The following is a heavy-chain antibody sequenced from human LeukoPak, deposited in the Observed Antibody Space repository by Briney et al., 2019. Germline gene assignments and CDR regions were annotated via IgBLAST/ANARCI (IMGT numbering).Heavy chain of an antibody. CDR1: GGSFSGYY. V-gene: IGHV4-59*10. CDR2: IYTSGST. CDR3: ARGSRGVLAP. D-gene: IGHD3-10*01. J-gene: IGHJ5*02. Sequence: KTSETLSLTCAVYGGSFSGYYWSWIRQPAGKGLEWIGRIYTSGSTNYNPSLKSRVTISVDTSKNQFSLKLSSVTAADTAVYYCARGSRGVLAPWGQGTLVTVSS.